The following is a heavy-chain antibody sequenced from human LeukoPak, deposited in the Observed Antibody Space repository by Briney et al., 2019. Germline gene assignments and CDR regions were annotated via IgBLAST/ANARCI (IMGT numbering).Heavy chain of an antibody. Sequence: GGSLRLSCAASGFTFSRYAMNWVRQAPGKGLQWVSYINTDSSDIHYADSVKGRFTISRDNARNTLYLQLSSLRAEDSAVYYCARDTFQPGLIDSWGQGTLVTVSS. D-gene: IGHD2-2*01. V-gene: IGHV3-21*05. CDR2: INTDSSDI. CDR1: GFTFSRYA. J-gene: IGHJ4*02. CDR3: ARDTFQPGLIDS.